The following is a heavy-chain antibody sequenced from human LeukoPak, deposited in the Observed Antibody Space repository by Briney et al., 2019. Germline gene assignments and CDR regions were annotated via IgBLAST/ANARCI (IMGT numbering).Heavy chain of an antibody. J-gene: IGHJ4*02. CDR1: AYSISDGYF. CDR3: ARGVIAVAQFDY. CDR2: IYHSGST. V-gene: IGHV4-38-2*01. Sequence: PETLSLTSAVYAYSISDGYFWAWIRQPPGNGLECIVSIYHSGSTYSSPSLKSRVTISVDTSKNQFSLKLNAVTAADTAVYYCARGVIAVAQFDYWGQGTLVTVSS. D-gene: IGHD6-19*01.